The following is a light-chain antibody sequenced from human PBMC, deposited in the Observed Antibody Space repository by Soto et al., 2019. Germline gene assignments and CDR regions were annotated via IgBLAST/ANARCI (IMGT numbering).Light chain of an antibody. CDR3: QQSYTSIT. CDR1: QSIYTY. CDR2: AAS. V-gene: IGKV1-39*01. J-gene: IGKJ5*01. Sequence: DIHMSQSPSSLSASIGYRFTITCRASQSIYTYSNWYQQKPGKAPELLIYAASSLQRGVPSTLSGGGSGTDFTLTISSLQPEDSATYYCQQSYTSITFGQGTRLEIK.